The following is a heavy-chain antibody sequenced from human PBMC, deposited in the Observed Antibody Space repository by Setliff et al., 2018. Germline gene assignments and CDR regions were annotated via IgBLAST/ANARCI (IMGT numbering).Heavy chain of an antibody. CDR2: IDASWST. J-gene: IGHJ6*03. V-gene: IGHV4-61*09. D-gene: IGHD3-3*01. CDR1: GDTINSRTNY. Sequence: PSETLSLTCTVSGDTINSRTNYWSWIRKPAGQGPEWIGHIDASWSTNYNPSLTSRVTISLNTSKNQFSLQLRPVTAADTAVYYCVRMSGFLYMDVWGKGTTVTVSS. CDR3: VRMSGFLYMDV.